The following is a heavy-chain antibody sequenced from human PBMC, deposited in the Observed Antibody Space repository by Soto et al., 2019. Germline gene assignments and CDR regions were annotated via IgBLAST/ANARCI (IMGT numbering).Heavy chain of an antibody. Sequence: LVESGGALVYPGGSLRLSCLASGFSFSDYSMNWVRQAPGKGLQWVSYISSSSDKSYYADSVKGRFTVSRDNAKNALFLEMNSLRDDDTATYYCARLPKGSLVTAWGQGTRVTVSS. V-gene: IGHV3-48*02. CDR2: ISSSSDKS. CDR1: GFSFSDYS. D-gene: IGHD2-21*02. CDR3: ARLPKGSLVTA. J-gene: IGHJ4*02.